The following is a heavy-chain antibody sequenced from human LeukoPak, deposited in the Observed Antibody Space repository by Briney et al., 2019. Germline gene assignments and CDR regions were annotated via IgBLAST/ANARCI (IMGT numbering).Heavy chain of an antibody. V-gene: IGHV3-23*01. D-gene: IGHD6-25*01. CDR2: ICTGGGGT. CDR1: GVTFRSFT. J-gene: IGHJ4*02. CDR3: ARGSGYFFDY. Sequence: GGSLRLSCAASGVTFRSFTMRWVGQPRGKGVEGVSTICTGGGGTYYADSVRGGFTISRDSSKNTLYLQMNSLRAEDTAVYYCARGSGYFFDYWGQGTLVTVSS.